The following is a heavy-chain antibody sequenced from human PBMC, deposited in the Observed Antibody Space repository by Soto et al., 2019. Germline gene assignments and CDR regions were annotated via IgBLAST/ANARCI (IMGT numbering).Heavy chain of an antibody. CDR2: FDREDGET. V-gene: IGHV1-24*01. CDR1: GYTLTEIS. CDR3: ATDLLYCSGVTCGLNDY. Sequence: ASVKVSCKVSGYTLTEISMHWVRQAPGKGLEWMGGFDREDGETIYAQKFQGRVTMTEDTSTDTAYMELSSLRSEDTAVYYCATDLLYCSGVTCGLNDYWGQGTLVNVS. D-gene: IGHD2-15*01. J-gene: IGHJ4*02.